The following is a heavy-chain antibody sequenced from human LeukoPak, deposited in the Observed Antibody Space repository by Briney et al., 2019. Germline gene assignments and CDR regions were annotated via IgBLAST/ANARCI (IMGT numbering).Heavy chain of an antibody. V-gene: IGHV4-34*01. Sequence: SETLSLTCAVYGGSFSGYYWSWIRQPPGEGLEWIGEINHSGSTHYNPSLKSRVTISVDTSKNQFSLKLSSVTAADTAVYYCARHGGGELGTFDYWGQGTLVTVSS. D-gene: IGHD7-27*01. CDR3: ARHGGGELGTFDY. J-gene: IGHJ4*02. CDR1: GGSFSGYY. CDR2: INHSGST.